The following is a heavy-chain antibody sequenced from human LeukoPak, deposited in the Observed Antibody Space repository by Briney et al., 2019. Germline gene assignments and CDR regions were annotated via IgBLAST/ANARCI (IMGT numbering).Heavy chain of an antibody. Sequence: GGPLRLSCAASGFTFSSYSMNGVREAPGKGLEWVSSISSSSSYIYYADSVKGRFTISRDNGKNSLYLQMNSLRAEDTAVYYCARGEQWLVPRTFDYWGQGTLVTVSS. J-gene: IGHJ4*02. CDR3: ARGEQWLVPRTFDY. CDR1: GFTFSSYS. D-gene: IGHD6-19*01. V-gene: IGHV3-21*01. CDR2: ISSSSSYI.